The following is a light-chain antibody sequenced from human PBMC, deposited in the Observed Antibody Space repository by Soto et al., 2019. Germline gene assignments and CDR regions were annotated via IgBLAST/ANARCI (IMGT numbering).Light chain of an antibody. Sequence: QSALTQPASVSGSPGQSITISCTGTSSDVGGYNYVSWYQHHPGKAPKLMIFDVTNRPSGVSNRFSGSKSGNTASLTISGLQAEDEADYYCSSFTSISILLFRGGTKLTVL. CDR3: SSFTSISILL. J-gene: IGLJ2*01. CDR2: DVT. CDR1: SSDVGGYNY. V-gene: IGLV2-14*03.